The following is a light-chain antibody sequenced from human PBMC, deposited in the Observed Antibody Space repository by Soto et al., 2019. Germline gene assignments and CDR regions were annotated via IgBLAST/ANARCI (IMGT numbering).Light chain of an antibody. V-gene: IGKV1-5*03. CDR2: KAS. CDR1: QSINSW. Sequence: DIQMTQSPSTLSASVGDRVTITCRASQSINSWLAWYQQKPGKAPNLLIYKASNLESGVPSRFSGSGYGTEFTLTVSSLQPDDFATYYCQQYSTYSGTFGQGTKVEIK. CDR3: QQYSTYSGT. J-gene: IGKJ1*01.